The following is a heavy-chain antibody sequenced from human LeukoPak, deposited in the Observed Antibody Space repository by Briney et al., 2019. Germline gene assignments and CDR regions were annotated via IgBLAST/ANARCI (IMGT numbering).Heavy chain of an antibody. CDR3: ARDQYDSVWGSYRPYFDF. J-gene: IGHJ4*02. V-gene: IGHV1-18*04. CDR2: ISPYTGDT. Sequence: SVKVSCKASGYTFSSYGISWVRQAPGQGLEWMGSISPYTGDTKYAERLQDRVIMTTDTSTRTAYMELRSLTSDDTAVFYCARDQYDSVWGSYRPYFDFWGQGTLVTVSS. D-gene: IGHD3-16*02. CDR1: GYTFSSYG.